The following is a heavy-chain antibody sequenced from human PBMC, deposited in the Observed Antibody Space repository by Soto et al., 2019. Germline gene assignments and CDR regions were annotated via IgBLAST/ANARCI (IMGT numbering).Heavy chain of an antibody. CDR2: INPSGGST. CDR1: GYTFTSYY. CDR3: ARMLGYCSGGSCFGGAFDI. J-gene: IGHJ3*02. Sequence: QVQLVQSGAEVTKPGASVKVSCKASGYTFTSYYMHWVRQAPGQGLEWMVIINPSGGSTSYAQKLQGRVTMTRDTYTSTVYMELSSLRSEDTAVYYCARMLGYCSGGSCFGGAFDIWGQGTMVTVSS. D-gene: IGHD2-15*01. V-gene: IGHV1-46*04.